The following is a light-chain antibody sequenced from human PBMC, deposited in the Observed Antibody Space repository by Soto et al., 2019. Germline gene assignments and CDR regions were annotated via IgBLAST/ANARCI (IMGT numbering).Light chain of an antibody. CDR1: QTISSH. CDR2: DAS. CDR3: QQYNSYPWT. J-gene: IGKJ1*01. Sequence: DIQMTQSPSSLSASVGDRVIITCRASQTISSHLNWYQQKPGKAPNLLVYDASSLESGVPSRFSGSGSGTEFTLTITSLQPDDFATYYCQQYNSYPWTFGQGTKVDIK. V-gene: IGKV1-5*01.